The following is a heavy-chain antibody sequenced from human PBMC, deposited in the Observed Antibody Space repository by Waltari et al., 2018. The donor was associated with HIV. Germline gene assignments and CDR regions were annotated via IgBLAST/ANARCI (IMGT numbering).Heavy chain of an antibody. CDR3: AREPFYGSGSYYNDAFDV. Sequence: QLQLQESRPGLVKPSETLSLTCTVSSGSITSHSWAWIRQSPGKGLEWIGHISNSGITKYNPSLKSRITISVDTSESQFSLKLTSVTAADTAIYYCAREPFYGSGSYYNDAFDVWGQGTQVTVS. CDR2: ISNSGIT. D-gene: IGHD3-10*01. CDR1: SGSITSHS. J-gene: IGHJ3*01. V-gene: IGHV4-59*11.